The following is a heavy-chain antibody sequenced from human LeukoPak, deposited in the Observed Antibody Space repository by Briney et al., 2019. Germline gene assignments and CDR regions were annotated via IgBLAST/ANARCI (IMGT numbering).Heavy chain of an antibody. V-gene: IGHV4-30-4*08. CDR2: IYYSGST. CDR3: ARTIVGATGYFDY. J-gene: IGHJ4*02. Sequence: SQTLSLTCTVSGGSISSGDYYWSWIRQPPGKGLEWIGNIYYSGSTYYNPSLKSRVTISVDTSKNQSSLKLSSVTAADTAVYYCARTIVGATGYFDYWGQGTLVTVSS. CDR1: GGSISSGDYY. D-gene: IGHD1-26*01.